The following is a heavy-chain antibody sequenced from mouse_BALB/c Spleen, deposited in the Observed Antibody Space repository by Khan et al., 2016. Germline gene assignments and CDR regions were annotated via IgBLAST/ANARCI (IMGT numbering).Heavy chain of an antibody. CDR3: ARLRQLGRRDYFDY. J-gene: IGHJ2*01. Sequence: QVQLQQSGAELMKPGASVKISCKATGYTFSSYWIEWVKQRPGHGLEWIGEILPGSGSTNYNEKFKGKATFTADTSSNTAYMQLSSLTSEDSAVYYCARLRQLGRRDYFDYWGQGTTLTVSS. CDR1: GYTFSSYW. D-gene: IGHD3-2*01. CDR2: ILPGSGST. V-gene: IGHV1-9*01.